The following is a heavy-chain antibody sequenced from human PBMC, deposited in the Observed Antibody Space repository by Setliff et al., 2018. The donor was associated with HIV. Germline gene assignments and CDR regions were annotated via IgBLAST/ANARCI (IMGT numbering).Heavy chain of an antibody. CDR3: ARDRRGYYYGSGSCYMDV. J-gene: IGHJ6*03. CDR1: GDSISSYY. V-gene: IGHV4-4*08. Sequence: PSETLSLTCTVSGDSISSYYWSWLRQPPGKGLEWIGYIYTSGITDYNPSLKSRVTIAGDTSKNQFSLKLSSVTAADKAVYYCARDRRGYYYGSGSCYMDVWGTGTTVTVSS. D-gene: IGHD3-10*01. CDR2: IYTSGIT.